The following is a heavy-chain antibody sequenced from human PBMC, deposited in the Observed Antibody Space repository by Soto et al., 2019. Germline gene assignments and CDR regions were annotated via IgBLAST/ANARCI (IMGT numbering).Heavy chain of an antibody. CDR2: MNPNSGNT. Sequence: ASVKVSCKASGYTFTSYDINWVRQATGQRLEWMGWMNPNSGNTGYAQKFQGRVTMTRNTSISTAYMELSSLRSEDTAVYYCARGGAAAGNWDYYYYMDVWGKGTTVTVSS. D-gene: IGHD6-13*01. J-gene: IGHJ6*03. V-gene: IGHV1-8*01. CDR3: ARGGAAAGNWDYYYYMDV. CDR1: GYTFTSYD.